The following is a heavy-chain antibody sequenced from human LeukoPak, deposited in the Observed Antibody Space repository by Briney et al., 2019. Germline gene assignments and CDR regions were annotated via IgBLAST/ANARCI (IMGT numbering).Heavy chain of an antibody. V-gene: IGHV4-4*09. CDR3: ARHESIAAALFDP. CDR2: IYTSGST. J-gene: IGHJ5*02. CDR1: GGSISSYY. Sequence: SGTLSLTCTVSGGSISSYYWSWIRQPPGKGLEWIGYIYTSGSTNYNPSLKSRVTISVDTSKNQFSLKLSSVTAADTAVYYCARHESIAAALFDPWGQGTLVTVSS. D-gene: IGHD6-13*01.